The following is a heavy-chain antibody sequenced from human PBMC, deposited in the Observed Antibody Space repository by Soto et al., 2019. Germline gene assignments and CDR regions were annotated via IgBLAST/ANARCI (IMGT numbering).Heavy chain of an antibody. V-gene: IGHV4-31*03. D-gene: IGHD3-16*02. CDR2: IYYSGST. CDR3: ARGGIMITFGGVIAVEYFQH. Sequence: SETLSPTCTVSGGSISSGGYYWSWIRQHPGKGLEWIGYIYYSGSTYYNPSLKSRVTISVDTSKNQFSLKLSSVTAADTAVYYCARGGIMITFGGVIAVEYFQHWGQGTLVTVSS. CDR1: GGSISSGGYY. J-gene: IGHJ1*01.